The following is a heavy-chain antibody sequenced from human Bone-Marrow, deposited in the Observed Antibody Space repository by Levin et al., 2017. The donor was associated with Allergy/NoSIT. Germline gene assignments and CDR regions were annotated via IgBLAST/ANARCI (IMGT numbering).Heavy chain of an antibody. Sequence: TGESLKISCKVSGYSFANHWIGWVRQMPGKGLEFMGVIYPGDSETRYSPSFQGQVTISADKSISTAYLQWSSLKASDTATIYCARFRVSDDEGSRSYYYFDQWGQGTLISVSS. D-gene: IGHD3-10*01. CDR1: GYSFANHW. CDR3: ARFRVSDDEGSRSYYYFDQ. J-gene: IGHJ4*01. CDR2: IYPGDSET. V-gene: IGHV5-51*01.